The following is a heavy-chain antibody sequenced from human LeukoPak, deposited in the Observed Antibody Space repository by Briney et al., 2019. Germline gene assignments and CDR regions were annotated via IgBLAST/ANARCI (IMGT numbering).Heavy chain of an antibody. CDR3: ARAPYCGGDCYPDY. D-gene: IGHD2-21*01. V-gene: IGHV1-8*03. CDR1: GYTFTSYD. CDR2: MNPNSGNT. Sequence: AASVKVSCKASGYTFTSYDINWVRQATGQGLEWMGWMNPNSGNTGYAQKFQGRVTITRNTSISTVYMELSSLRSEDTAVYYCARAPYCGGDCYPDYWGQGTLVTVSS. J-gene: IGHJ4*02.